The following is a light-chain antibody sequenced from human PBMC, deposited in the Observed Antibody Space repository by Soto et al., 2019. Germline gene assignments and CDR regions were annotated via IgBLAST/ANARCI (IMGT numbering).Light chain of an antibody. CDR1: QGIGDT. V-gene: IGKV3D-15*01. J-gene: IGKJ4*01. CDR3: ESYGNSII. Sequence: EIVMTQSPATLSVSPGEGATLSCRASQGIGDTLAWYQQKPGQTPRLLIYDTSNRATGIPDRFSGSGSGTDFTLTFSRLETEDSAVYYCESYGNSIIFGGGTKVEIK. CDR2: DTS.